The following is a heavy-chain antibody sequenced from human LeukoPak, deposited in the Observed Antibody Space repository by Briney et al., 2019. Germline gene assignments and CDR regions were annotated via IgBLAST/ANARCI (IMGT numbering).Heavy chain of an antibody. D-gene: IGHD2-8*01. CDR1: GGSFSGYY. J-gene: IGHJ6*03. V-gene: IGHV4-34*01. CDR2: INHSGST. Sequence: SETLSLTCAVYGGSFSGYYWSWTRQPPGKGLEWIGEINHSGSTNYNPSLKSRVTISVDTSKNQFSLKLSSVTAADTAVYYCARGLRYCTNGVCYNYYYYYMDVWGKGTTVTVSS. CDR3: ARGLRYCTNGVCYNYYYYYMDV.